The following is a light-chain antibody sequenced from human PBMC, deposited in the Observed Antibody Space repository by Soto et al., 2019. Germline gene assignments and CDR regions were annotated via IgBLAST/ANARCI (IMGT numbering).Light chain of an antibody. V-gene: IGKV3-11*01. Sequence: EIVLTQPPGTLSLSPGERATLSCRASQSVSSNLAWYQQKPGQAPRLLIYDASTRATGISARFSGSGSGTDFTLTISSLEPEDFAVYYCQQRSNWPVTFGQGTKVDIK. CDR2: DAS. CDR3: QQRSNWPVT. J-gene: IGKJ1*01. CDR1: QSVSSN.